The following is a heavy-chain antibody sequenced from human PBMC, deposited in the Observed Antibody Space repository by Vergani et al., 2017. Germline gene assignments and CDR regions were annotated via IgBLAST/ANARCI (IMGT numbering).Heavy chain of an antibody. CDR1: GFTFSSYG. V-gene: IGHV3-33*01. D-gene: IGHD5-12*01. J-gene: IGHJ6*02. Sequence: QVQLVESGGGVVQPGRSLRLSCAASGFTFSSYGMHWVRQAPGKGLEWVAVIWYDGSNKYYADSVKGRFTISRDNSKNTLYLQMNSLRAEDTAVYYCARDTVGGGYSYYGMDVWGQGTTVTVSS. CDR2: IWYDGSNK. CDR3: ARDTVGGGYSYYGMDV.